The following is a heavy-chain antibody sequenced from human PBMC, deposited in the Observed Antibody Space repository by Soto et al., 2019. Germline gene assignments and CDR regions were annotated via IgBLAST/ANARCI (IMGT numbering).Heavy chain of an antibody. D-gene: IGHD6-19*01. CDR1: GGTFSSYA. CDR3: ATRRSIAVAFPRYCYPSCGMHV. J-gene: IGHJ6*02. CDR2: IIPIFGTA. Sequence: SVKVSCKASGGTFSSYAISWVRQAPGQGLEWMGGIIPIFGTANYAQKFQGRVTITADESTSTAYMELSSLRSEDTAVYYCATRRSIAVAFPRYCYPSCGMHVWGPGPTVTVSS. V-gene: IGHV1-69*13.